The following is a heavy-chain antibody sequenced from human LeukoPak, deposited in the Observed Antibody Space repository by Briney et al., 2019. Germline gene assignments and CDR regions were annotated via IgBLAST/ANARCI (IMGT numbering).Heavy chain of an antibody. CDR2: ISGSGGST. CDR1: GFTFSSYA. V-gene: IGHV3-23*01. CDR3: ASPLYYYDSSGEDWFDP. J-gene: IGHJ5*02. D-gene: IGHD3-22*01. Sequence: TGGSLRLSCAASGFTFSSYAMSWVRQAPGKGLEWVSAISGSGGSTYYADSVKGRFTISRDNAKNSLYLQMNSLRAEDTAVYYCASPLYYYDSSGEDWFDPWGQGTLVTVSS.